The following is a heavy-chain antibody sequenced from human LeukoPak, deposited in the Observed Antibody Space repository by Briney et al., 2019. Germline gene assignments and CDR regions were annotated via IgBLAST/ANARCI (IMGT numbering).Heavy chain of an antibody. Sequence: GASVKVSCTASGYTFTSYAMNWVRQAPGQGLEWMGWINTNTGNPTYAQGFTGRFVFSLDTSVSTAYLQISSLKAEDTAVYYCARDGGSLDYYYYGMDVWGQGTTVTVSS. CDR2: INTNTGNP. D-gene: IGHD3-16*01. V-gene: IGHV7-4-1*02. J-gene: IGHJ6*02. CDR1: GYTFTSYA. CDR3: ARDGGSLDYYYYGMDV.